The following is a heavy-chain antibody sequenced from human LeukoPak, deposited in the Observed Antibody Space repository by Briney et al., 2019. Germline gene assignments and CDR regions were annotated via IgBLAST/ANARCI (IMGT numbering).Heavy chain of an antibody. CDR3: ATGTVITMVRGVIIDSFDY. V-gene: IGHV1-18*01. CDR1: GYTFTSYG. CDR2: ISAYNGNT. D-gene: IGHD3-10*01. J-gene: IGHJ4*02. Sequence: ASVKVSCKASGYTFTSYGISWVRQAPGQGLEWMGWISAYNGNTNYAQKLQGRVTMTTDTSTSTAYMELRSLRSDDTAVYYCATGTVITMVRGVIIDSFDYWGQGTLVTVSS.